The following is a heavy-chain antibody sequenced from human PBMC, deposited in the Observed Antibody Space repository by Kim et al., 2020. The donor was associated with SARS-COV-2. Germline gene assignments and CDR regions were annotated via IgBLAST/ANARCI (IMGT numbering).Heavy chain of an antibody. CDR1: GYSFSTFT. CDR3: ATEPPVGVVDFFDY. J-gene: IGHJ4*02. V-gene: IGHV1-3*04. Sequence: ASVKVSCTASGYSFSTFTIHWVRQAPGQGLEWMGCIHTGHGYPKYSQKFQGRVTITSDASARTAYMELRSLRSEDGTMYYCATEPPVGVVDFFDYWGQGTLVTVSS. D-gene: IGHD2-15*01. CDR2: IHTGHGYP.